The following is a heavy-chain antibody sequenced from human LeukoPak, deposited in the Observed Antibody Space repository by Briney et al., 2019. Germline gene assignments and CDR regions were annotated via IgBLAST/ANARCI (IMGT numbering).Heavy chain of an antibody. CDR1: GFTFSSYE. Sequence: GGSLRLSCAASGFTFSSYEMNWVRQAPGKGLEWVSYISSSGSTIYYADSVKGRFTISRDNAKNSLHLQMNRLRAEDTAVYYCARGLTFGGVIPRGYWGQGTLVTVSS. CDR3: ARGLTFGGVIPRGY. D-gene: IGHD3-16*02. J-gene: IGHJ4*02. V-gene: IGHV3-48*03. CDR2: ISSSGSTI.